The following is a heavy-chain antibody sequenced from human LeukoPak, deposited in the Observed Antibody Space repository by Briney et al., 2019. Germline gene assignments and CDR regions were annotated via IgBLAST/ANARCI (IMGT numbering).Heavy chain of an antibody. CDR3: ARPYSSAWHGAFDI. Sequence: SETLSLTCTVSGGSMSNDFWSWIRQPPGKGLEWIGNIYTSGSTIYNPSLESRVTISVDTSKNHFSLKLSSVTAADTAVCYCARPYSSAWHGAFDIWGQGTLVTVSS. CDR1: GGSMSNDF. D-gene: IGHD6-19*01. V-gene: IGHV4-4*09. CDR2: IYTSGST. J-gene: IGHJ3*02.